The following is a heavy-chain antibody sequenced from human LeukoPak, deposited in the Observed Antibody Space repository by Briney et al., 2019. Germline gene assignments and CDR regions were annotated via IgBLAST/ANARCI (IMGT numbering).Heavy chain of an antibody. CDR1: GFSFISYS. J-gene: IGHJ4*02. Sequence: GCLRLSWAASGFSFISYSMHWVRHAPGEGLEYGSAMRSHGGSTYYANSVKGRFTNSRDNSQNTLYLQTGRLRAEEKAVYYCARDEGGYIGYWGQGTLVTVSS. D-gene: IGHD5-24*01. V-gene: IGHV3-64*01. CDR3: ARDEGGYIGY. CDR2: MRSHGGST.